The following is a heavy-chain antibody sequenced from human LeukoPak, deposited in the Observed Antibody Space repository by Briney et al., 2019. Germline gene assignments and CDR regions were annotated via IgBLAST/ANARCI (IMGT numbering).Heavy chain of an antibody. Sequence: GGSLRLSCAASGFTFSSYGMHWVRPAPGKGLERVAIIWYDGSNKYYADSVKGRFTISRDNSKNTLYLQVNSLRAEDTAVYYCARDGSFWRGYPYYFDYWGQGTLVAVSS. D-gene: IGHD3-3*01. J-gene: IGHJ4*02. CDR2: IWYDGSNK. V-gene: IGHV3-33*01. CDR3: ARDGSFWRGYPYYFDY. CDR1: GFTFSSYG.